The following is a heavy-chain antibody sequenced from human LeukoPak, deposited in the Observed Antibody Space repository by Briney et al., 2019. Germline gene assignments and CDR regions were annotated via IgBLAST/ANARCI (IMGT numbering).Heavy chain of an antibody. CDR1: GFTFSDYY. Sequence: GGSLRLSCAASGFTFSDYYMSWIRQAPGKGLEWVSYISSSGSTIYYADSVKGRFTISRDNAKNSLYLQMNSLRAEDTAVYYCARLRADSSSYGSDHAFDIWGQGTMVTVSS. CDR3: ARLRADSSSYGSDHAFDI. V-gene: IGHV3-11*01. J-gene: IGHJ3*02. CDR2: ISSSGSTI. D-gene: IGHD6-13*01.